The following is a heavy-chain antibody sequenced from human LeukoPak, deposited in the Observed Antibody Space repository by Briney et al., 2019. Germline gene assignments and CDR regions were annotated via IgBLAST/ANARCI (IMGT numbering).Heavy chain of an antibody. D-gene: IGHD3-22*01. CDR1: GFTFSSYG. CDR2: IWYDGSNT. J-gene: IGHJ4*02. CDR3: AREARYDSSGYYFDY. Sequence: GSLRLSCAASGFTFSSYGMHWVRQAPGKGLEWVAVIWYDGSNTYYVDSVKGRFTISRDNSKNTLYLQMNSLRAEDTAVYYCAREARYDSSGYYFDYWGQGTLVTVSS. V-gene: IGHV3-33*01.